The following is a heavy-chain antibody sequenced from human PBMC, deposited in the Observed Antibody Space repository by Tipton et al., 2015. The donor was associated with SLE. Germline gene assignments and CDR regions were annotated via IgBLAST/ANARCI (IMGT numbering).Heavy chain of an antibody. Sequence: QLVQSGPEVKKPGASVKVSCKASGYTFTSYYMHWVRQAPGQGLEWMGRINPNSGDTDSAQKFQGRVTMTRDTSISTAYMELSRLRSDDTAVYYCAAMGSYFDYWGQGALVTVSS. CDR2: INPNSGDT. CDR1: GYTFTSYY. V-gene: IGHV1-2*06. J-gene: IGHJ4*02. CDR3: AAMGSYFDY. D-gene: IGHD3-16*01.